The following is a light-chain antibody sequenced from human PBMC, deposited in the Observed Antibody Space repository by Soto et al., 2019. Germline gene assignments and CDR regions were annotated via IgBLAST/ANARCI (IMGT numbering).Light chain of an antibody. Sequence: IVLTDSPGTLSFSPGERATLSWRASQSVSSNYLAWYQHKPGQAPRLLIYGASTRATGIPARFSGSGYGTDFNLIISSLQSEDSAVYYCQQYNSWLWTFGQGTKVDIK. CDR1: QSVSSNY. V-gene: IGKV3-20*01. CDR2: GAS. CDR3: QQYNSWLWT. J-gene: IGKJ1*01.